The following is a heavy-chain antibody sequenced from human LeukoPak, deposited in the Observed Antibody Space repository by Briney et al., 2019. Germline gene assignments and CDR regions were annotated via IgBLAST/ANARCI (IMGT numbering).Heavy chain of an antibody. CDR1: GGSFSGYY. Sequence: SETLSLTCAVYGGSFSGYYWSWIRQPPGKGLEWIGEINYSGSTNYNPSLKSRVTISVDTSKNQFSLKLSSVTAADTAVYYCARGRRNRFSIPYNWPYPWGQGTLVTVSS. J-gene: IGHJ5*02. V-gene: IGHV4-34*01. CDR3: ARGRRNRFSIPYNWPYP. CDR2: INYSGST. D-gene: IGHD1-14*01.